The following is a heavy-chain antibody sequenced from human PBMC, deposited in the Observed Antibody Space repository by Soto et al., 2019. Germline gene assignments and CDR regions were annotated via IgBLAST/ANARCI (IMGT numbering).Heavy chain of an antibody. Sequence: QVQMQESGPGLVKPSQTLYLTCSVSGGSIIDSGSFYWNWIRQHPGKGLEWIGYIYYSGSTYYNRSLMSRATISLDTSKNQFSLMLTSVTAADAAIYYCATGEVVAANWFDPWGQGTLVTVSS. J-gene: IGHJ5*02. V-gene: IGHV4-31*03. D-gene: IGHD2-15*01. CDR2: IYYSGST. CDR1: GGSIIDSGSFY. CDR3: ATGEVVAANWFDP.